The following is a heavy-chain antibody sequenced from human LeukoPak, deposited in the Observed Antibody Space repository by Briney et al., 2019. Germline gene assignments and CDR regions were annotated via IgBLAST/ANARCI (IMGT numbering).Heavy chain of an antibody. CDR2: ISGSGGST. D-gene: IGHD3-10*01. J-gene: IGHJ3*02. CDR3: ARASSARGAFDI. Sequence: GGSLRLSCAASGFTFSSYSMNWVRQAPGKGLEWVSAISGSGGSTYYADSVKGRFTISRDNSKNTLYLQMNSLRAEDTAVYYCARASSARGAFDIWGQGTMVTVSS. CDR1: GFTFSSYS. V-gene: IGHV3-23*01.